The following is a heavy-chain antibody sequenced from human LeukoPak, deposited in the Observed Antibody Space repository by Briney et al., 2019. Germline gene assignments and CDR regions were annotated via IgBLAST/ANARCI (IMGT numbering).Heavy chain of an antibody. CDR2: IIPILGIA. Sequence: GASVKVSCKASGYTFTRYYMHWVRQAPGQGLEWMGRIIPILGIANYAQKFQGRVTITADKSTSTAYMELSSLRSEDTAVYYCAREGEGITMVRGVINVYWGQGTLVTVSS. CDR1: GYTFTRYY. D-gene: IGHD3-10*01. V-gene: IGHV1-69*04. CDR3: AREGEGITMVRGVINVY. J-gene: IGHJ4*02.